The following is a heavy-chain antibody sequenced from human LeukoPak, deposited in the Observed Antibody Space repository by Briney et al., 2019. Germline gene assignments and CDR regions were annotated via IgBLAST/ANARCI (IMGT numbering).Heavy chain of an antibody. V-gene: IGHV3-30-3*01. D-gene: IGHD2-15*01. J-gene: IGHJ3*02. CDR1: GFTFSSYA. CDR3: ASHDIVVVVAAPENDAFDI. CDR2: ISYDGSNK. Sequence: GGSLGLSCAASGFTFSSYAMHWVRQAPGKGLEWVAVISYDGSNKYYADSVKGRFTISRDNSKNTLYLQMNSLRAEDTAVYYCASHDIVVVVAAPENDAFDIWGQGTMVTVSS.